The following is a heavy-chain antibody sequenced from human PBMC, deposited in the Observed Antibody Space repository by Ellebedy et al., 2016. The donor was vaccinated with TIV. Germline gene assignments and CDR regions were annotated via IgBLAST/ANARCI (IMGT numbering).Heavy chain of an antibody. V-gene: IGHV3-20*01. CDR1: GFTFDDYG. CDR3: ARSYTAATGVNWFDP. Sequence: GESLKISXAASGFTFDDYGMSWVRQAPGKGLEWVSGINWNGGSTGYADSVKGRFTISRDNAKNSLYLQMNSLRAEDTALYHCARSYTAATGVNWFDPWGQGTLVTVSS. J-gene: IGHJ5*02. D-gene: IGHD6-13*01. CDR2: INWNGGST.